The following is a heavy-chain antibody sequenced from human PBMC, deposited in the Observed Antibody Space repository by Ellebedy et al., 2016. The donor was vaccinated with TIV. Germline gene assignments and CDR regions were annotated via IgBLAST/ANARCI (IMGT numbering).Heavy chain of an antibody. CDR2: LNTGGGT. CDR3: ARGRGYILDH. Sequence: GESLKISXAASGFTVNGNYMSWVRQAPGKGLAWVSILNTGGGTYYADSVKGRFTISRDNSKNTVYLQMNSLRAEDTAVYYCARGRGYILDHWGQGTLVTVSS. V-gene: IGHV3-53*01. D-gene: IGHD5-12*01. J-gene: IGHJ4*02. CDR1: GFTVNGNY.